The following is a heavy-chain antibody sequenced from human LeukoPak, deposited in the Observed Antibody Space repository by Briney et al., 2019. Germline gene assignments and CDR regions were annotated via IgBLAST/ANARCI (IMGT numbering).Heavy chain of an antibody. CDR2: TSNDERSK. CDR1: GFAFSSNG. D-gene: IGHD5-24*01. V-gene: IGHV3-30*18. Sequence: GGSLRLSCVASGFAFSSNGMHWVRQAPGKGLEWVAVTSNDERSKYYADSVKGRFTISRDNPKNTLYLQMNSLRAEDTAVYYCVKDRGDGYNYDYWGQGTLVTVSA. J-gene: IGHJ4*02. CDR3: VKDRGDGYNYDY.